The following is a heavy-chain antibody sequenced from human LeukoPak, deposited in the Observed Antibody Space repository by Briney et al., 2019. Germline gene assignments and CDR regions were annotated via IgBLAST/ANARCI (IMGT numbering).Heavy chain of an antibody. V-gene: IGHV3-53*01. D-gene: IGHD3-3*01. CDR2: IYSGGST. CDR1: GFTVSSNY. Sequence: TGGSLRLSCAASGFTVSSNYMSWVRQAPGKGLEWVSVIYSGGSTYYADSVKGRFTISRDNSKNTLYLQMNSLRAEDTAVYYCARPTGDFWSGYYPYYYYYGMDVWGQGTTVTVSS. CDR3: ARPTGDFWSGYYPYYYYYGMDV. J-gene: IGHJ6*02.